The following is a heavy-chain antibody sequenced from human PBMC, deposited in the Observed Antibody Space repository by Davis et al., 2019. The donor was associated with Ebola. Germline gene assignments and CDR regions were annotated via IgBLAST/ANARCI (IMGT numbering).Heavy chain of an antibody. J-gene: IGHJ3*02. CDR3: ARGRDYYDSSGYSDAFDI. D-gene: IGHD3-22*01. CDR1: GFTFSSYS. CDR2: ISSSSSYI. Sequence: GGSLRPSCAASGFTFSSYSMNWVRQAPGKGLEWVSSISSSSSYIYYADSVKGRFTISRDNAKNSLYLQMNSLRAEDTAVYYCARGRDYYDSSGYSDAFDIWGQGTMVTVSS. V-gene: IGHV3-21*01.